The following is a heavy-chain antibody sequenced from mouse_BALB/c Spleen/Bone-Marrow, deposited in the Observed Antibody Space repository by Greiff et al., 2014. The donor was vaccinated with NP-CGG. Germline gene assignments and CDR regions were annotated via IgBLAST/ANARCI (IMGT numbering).Heavy chain of an antibody. CDR2: ISSGGSYT. CDR3: TREESYDAHFDY. D-gene: IGHD2-12*01. J-gene: IGHJ2*01. CDR1: GFTFSSYT. Sequence: EVKLVESGGGLVKPGGSLKLSCAASGFTFSSYTMHWVRQTPEKRLEWVGSISSGGSYTYYLDSVKGRFTISRDNAKNTLNMQMSSLNDEDTAEYYCTREESYDAHFDYWGQGTALTVSS. V-gene: IGHV5-6-4*01.